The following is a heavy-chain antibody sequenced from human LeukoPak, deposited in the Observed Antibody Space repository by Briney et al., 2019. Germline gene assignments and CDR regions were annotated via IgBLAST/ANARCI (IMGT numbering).Heavy chain of an antibody. CDR3: ARDPPFIIGTTFFDY. J-gene: IGHJ4*02. D-gene: IGHD1-20*01. V-gene: IGHV3-7*01. CDR1: GFTFSSYW. Sequence: GGSLRLSCAASGFTFSSYWMSWVRQAPGKGLEWVANIKQDGSEKYYVDSVKGRFTISRDNAENSLYLQMNSLRAEDTAVYYCARDPPFIIGTTFFDYWGQGTLVTVSS. CDR2: IKQDGSEK.